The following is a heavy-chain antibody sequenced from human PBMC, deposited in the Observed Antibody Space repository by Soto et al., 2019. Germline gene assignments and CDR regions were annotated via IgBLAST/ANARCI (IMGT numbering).Heavy chain of an antibody. D-gene: IGHD5-18*01. J-gene: IGHJ5*02. CDR3: ASTGGRGYSYGYWFDP. CDR2: IYYSGST. CDR1: GGSISSGGYY. Sequence: QVQLQESGPGLVKPSQTLSLTCTVSGGSISSGGYYWSWIRQHPGKGLEWIGYIYYSGSTYYNPSLKSRVTISVDTSKNQFSLKLSSMTAADTAVYYCASTGGRGYSYGYWFDPWGQGTLVTVSS. V-gene: IGHV4-31*03.